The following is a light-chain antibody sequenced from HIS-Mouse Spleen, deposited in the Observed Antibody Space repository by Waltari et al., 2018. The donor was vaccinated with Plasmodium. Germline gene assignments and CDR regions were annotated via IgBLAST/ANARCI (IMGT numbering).Light chain of an antibody. CDR3: QQYNSYSWT. J-gene: IGKJ1*01. V-gene: IGKV1-5*03. CDR1: QSISSR. Sequence: DIQMTQSPSTLSASVGDRVTIPCRASQSISSRLAWYQQKPGKAPKLLIYKASSLESGVPSRFSGSGSGTEFTLTISSLQPDDFATYYCQQYNSYSWTFGQGTKVEIK. CDR2: KAS.